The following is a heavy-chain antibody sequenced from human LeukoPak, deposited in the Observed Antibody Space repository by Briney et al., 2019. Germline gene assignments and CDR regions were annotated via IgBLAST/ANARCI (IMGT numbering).Heavy chain of an antibody. J-gene: IGHJ3*02. CDR1: GFTVSSNY. D-gene: IGHD4-11*01. Sequence: GGSLRLSCAASGFTVSSNYMSWVRRAPGKGLEWVSVIYSGGSTYYADSVKGRFTISRHNSKNTLYLQMNSLRAEDTAVYYCARASWTTGDAFDIWGQRTMVTVSS. V-gene: IGHV3-53*04. CDR2: IYSGGST. CDR3: ARASWTTGDAFDI.